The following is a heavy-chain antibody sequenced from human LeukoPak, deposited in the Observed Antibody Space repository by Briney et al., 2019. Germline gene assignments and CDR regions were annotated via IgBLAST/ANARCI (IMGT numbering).Heavy chain of an antibody. J-gene: IGHJ4*02. D-gene: IGHD4-23*01. V-gene: IGHV4-31*03. CDR3: ARAQTYMTTVVRYYFDY. CDR2: IYYSGST. CDR1: GGSISSGGYY. Sequence: SETLSLTCTVSGGSISSGGYYWSWIRQHPGKGLEWIGYIYYSGSTYYNPSLKSRVTISVGTSKNQFSLKLSSVTAADTAVYYCARAQTYMTTVVRYYFDYWGQGTLVTVSS.